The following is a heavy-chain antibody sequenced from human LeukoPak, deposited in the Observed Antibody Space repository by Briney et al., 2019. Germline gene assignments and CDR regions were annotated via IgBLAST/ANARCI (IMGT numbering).Heavy chain of an antibody. CDR1: GYTFTSYG. Sequence: ASVKVSCKASGYTFTSYGINWVRQATGRGLEWMGWMNPNSGNTGYAQKFQGRVTITRNTSISTAYMELSSLRSEDTAVYYCARAIAARPCDYWGQGTLVTVSS. D-gene: IGHD6-6*01. CDR2: MNPNSGNT. J-gene: IGHJ4*02. V-gene: IGHV1-8*03. CDR3: ARAIAARPCDY.